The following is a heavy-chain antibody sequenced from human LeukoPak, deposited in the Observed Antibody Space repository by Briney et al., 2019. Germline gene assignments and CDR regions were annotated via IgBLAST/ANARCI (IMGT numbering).Heavy chain of an antibody. CDR1: GGTFSSYA. V-gene: IGHV1-69*05. J-gene: IGHJ3*02. CDR3: ARATVDAFDI. Sequence: SVKVSCKASGGTFSSYAISWVRQAPGQGLEWMGGIIPIFGTANYAQKFQGRVTMTRDTSTSTVYMELSNLRSEDTAVYYCARATVDAFDIWGQGTMVTGSS. CDR2: IIPIFGTA.